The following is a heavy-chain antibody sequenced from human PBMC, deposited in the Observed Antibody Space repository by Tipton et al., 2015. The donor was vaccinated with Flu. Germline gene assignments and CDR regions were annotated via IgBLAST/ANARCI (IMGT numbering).Heavy chain of an antibody. D-gene: IGHD6-19*01. J-gene: IGHJ4*02. CDR2: IYSGGST. Sequence: SLRLSCGVSGFSVSSNYMTWVRQAPGKGLEWVSVIYSGGSTYSADSVKGRFTISRDNSKNTLYLQMNNLRAEDTAVYYCARKRRNGSGYDYWGQGTLVTVSS. V-gene: IGHV3-53*01. CDR1: GFSVSSNY. CDR3: ARKRRNGSGYDY.